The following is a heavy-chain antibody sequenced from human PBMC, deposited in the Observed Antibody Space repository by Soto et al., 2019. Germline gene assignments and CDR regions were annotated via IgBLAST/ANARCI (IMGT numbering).Heavy chain of an antibody. D-gene: IGHD6-19*01. CDR1: GGSISSSNW. CDR3: ARAVAVAGTSVDYYYYYGMDV. V-gene: IGHV4-4*02. Sequence: SETLSLTCAVSGGSISSSNWWSWVRQPPGKGLEWIGEIYHSGSTNYNPSLKSRVTISVDKSKNQFSLKLSSVTAADTAVYYCARAVAVAGTSVDYYYYYGMDVWGQGTTVTVSS. CDR2: IYHSGST. J-gene: IGHJ6*02.